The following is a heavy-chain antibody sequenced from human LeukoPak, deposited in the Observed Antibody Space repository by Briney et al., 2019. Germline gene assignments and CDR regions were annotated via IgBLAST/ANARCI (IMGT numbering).Heavy chain of an antibody. CDR3: ATGSPASLLDY. J-gene: IGHJ4*02. Sequence: ASVKVSCKVSGNTLSELSMHWVRQPPGKGLEWMGGFDPEEGEPIYAQKFQGRGTKTDDTSTDTAYMEMTNLRSDDTAVYYCATGSPASLLDYWGQGTLVTVSS. V-gene: IGHV1-24*01. CDR1: GNTLSELS. D-gene: IGHD6-13*01. CDR2: FDPEEGEP.